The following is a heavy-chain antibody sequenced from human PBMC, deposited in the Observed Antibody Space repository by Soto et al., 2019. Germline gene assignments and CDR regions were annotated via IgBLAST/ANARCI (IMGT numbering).Heavy chain of an antibody. J-gene: IGHJ6*02. D-gene: IGHD2-2*01. V-gene: IGHV3-33*01. Sequence: GGPLRLSCAASGFTFRSYGIHWVRQAPGKGLEWVALIWFDGSKKYYVGSVKGRFAVSRDNSKNTLYLQMNSLRVEDTAVYYCARDRLVPYGYGMDVWGQGTTVTVSS. CDR1: GFTFRSYG. CDR3: ARDRLVPYGYGMDV. CDR2: IWFDGSKK.